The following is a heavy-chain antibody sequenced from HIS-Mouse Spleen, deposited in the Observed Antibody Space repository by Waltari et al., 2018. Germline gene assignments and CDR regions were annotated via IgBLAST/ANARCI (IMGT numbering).Heavy chain of an antibody. V-gene: IGHV4-34*01. CDR2: INHSGST. CDR3: ARTKLYCSSTSCYRQFFDY. Sequence: QVQLQQWGAGLLKPSETLSLTCAVYGWSFSGYYWSWIRQPPGKGLEWIGEINHSGSTNYNPSLKSRVTISVDTSKNQFSLKLSSVTAADTAVYYCARTKLYCSSTSCYRQFFDYWGQGTLVTVSS. J-gene: IGHJ4*02. CDR1: GWSFSGYY. D-gene: IGHD2-2*01.